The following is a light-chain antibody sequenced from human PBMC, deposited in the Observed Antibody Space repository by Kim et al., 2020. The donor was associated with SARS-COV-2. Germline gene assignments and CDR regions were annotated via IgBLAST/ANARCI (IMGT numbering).Light chain of an antibody. V-gene: IGLV3-1*01. CDR2: QDT. J-gene: IGLJ2*01. Sequence: SYELTQPPSMSVSPGQTATITCSGDELGDKYVFWYQQKPGQSPLLVIYQDTKRPSGIPGRFSASNSWNTATLTISGTQATDEADYYCQAWDSGTAVVFGGGTQLTVL. CDR3: QAWDSGTAVV. CDR1: ELGDKY.